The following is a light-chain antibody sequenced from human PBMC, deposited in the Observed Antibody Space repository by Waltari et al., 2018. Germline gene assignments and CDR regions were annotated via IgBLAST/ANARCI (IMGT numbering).Light chain of an antibody. J-gene: IGKJ1*01. Sequence: EIVMTQSPATLSVSPGERATLSCRARQSVSSNLAWYQQKPGQAPRLLIYGASTRATGIPARFSGSGSGTEFTLTISSMQSEDFAVYYCQQYNNWPPWTFGQGTKVEIK. V-gene: IGKV3-15*01. CDR1: QSVSSN. CDR2: GAS. CDR3: QQYNNWPPWT.